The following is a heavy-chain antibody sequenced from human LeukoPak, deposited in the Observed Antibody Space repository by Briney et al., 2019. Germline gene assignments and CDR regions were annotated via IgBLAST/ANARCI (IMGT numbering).Heavy chain of an antibody. V-gene: IGHV4-4*07. CDR3: AREVGSTGRALDI. J-gene: IGHJ3*02. D-gene: IGHD1-26*01. CDR2: ISTSGTT. CDR1: GDSISSYF. Sequence: PSETLSLTCTVSGDSISSYFWNWIRQPAGKGLEWIGRISTSGTTNYNASLKSRLTMSLDPSKHQFSLNLTSVTAADTAVYYCAREVGSTGRALDIWGQGTMVTVSS.